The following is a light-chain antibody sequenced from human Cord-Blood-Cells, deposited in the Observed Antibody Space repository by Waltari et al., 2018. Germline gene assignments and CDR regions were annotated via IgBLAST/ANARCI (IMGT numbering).Light chain of an antibody. Sequence: EIVLTQSPGTLPLSPGERATLSCRASQSVSSSYLAWYQQKPGQGPRLLIYGASSRATGIPDRFSGSGSGTDFTLTISRLEPEDFAVYYCQQYGSSPRTFGQGTKVEIK. CDR2: GAS. CDR1: QSVSSSY. CDR3: QQYGSSPRT. J-gene: IGKJ1*01. V-gene: IGKV3-20*01.